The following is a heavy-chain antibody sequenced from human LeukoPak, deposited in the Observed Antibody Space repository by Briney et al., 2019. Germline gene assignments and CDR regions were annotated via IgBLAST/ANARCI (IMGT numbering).Heavy chain of an antibody. Sequence: GGPLRLSCEASGFSFSASSMNWVRQAPGKGLEWVSSIFGDGPGLYYADSVKGRFTISRDNGKNSVYLEMNSLRDDDTAVYYCTREGGSTDAGFWGQGTLVTVSS. V-gene: IGHV3-21*06. J-gene: IGHJ4*02. CDR1: GFSFSASS. CDR2: IFGDGPGL. D-gene: IGHD5/OR15-5a*01. CDR3: TREGGSTDAGF.